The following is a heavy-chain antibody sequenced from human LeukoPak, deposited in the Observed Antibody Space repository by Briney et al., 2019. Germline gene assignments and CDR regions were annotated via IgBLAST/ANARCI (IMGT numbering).Heavy chain of an antibody. CDR1: GYTFTSYA. D-gene: IGHD3-22*01. J-gene: IGHJ6*02. Sequence: GASVKVSCKASGYTFTSYAMHWVRQAPGQRLEWMGWINAGNGNTKYSQKFQGRVTITRDTSASTAYMELSSLRSEDTAAYYCATQPTYYDSSGYYYYYYGMDVWGQGTTVTVSS. CDR2: INAGNGNT. CDR3: ATQPTYYDSSGYYYYYYGMDV. V-gene: IGHV1-3*01.